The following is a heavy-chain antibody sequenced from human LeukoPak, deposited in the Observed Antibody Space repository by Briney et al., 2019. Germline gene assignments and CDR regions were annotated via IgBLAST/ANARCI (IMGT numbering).Heavy chain of an antibody. D-gene: IGHD3-10*01. CDR2: IIPIFGTA. Sequence: SVKVSCKASGGTFSSYAISWVRQAPGQGLEWMGGIIPIFGTANYAQKFQGRVTITADKSTSTAYMELSSLRSEDTAVYYCARALITMVRGAADYYYMDVWGKGTTVTVSS. V-gene: IGHV1-69*06. CDR3: ARALITMVRGAADYYYMDV. J-gene: IGHJ6*03. CDR1: GGTFSSYA.